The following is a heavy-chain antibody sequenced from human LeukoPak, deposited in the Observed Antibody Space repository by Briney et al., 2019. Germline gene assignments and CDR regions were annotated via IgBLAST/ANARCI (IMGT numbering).Heavy chain of an antibody. J-gene: IGHJ3*02. V-gene: IGHV3-7*01. Sequence: GGSLRLSCAASGFNFHSNWMNWVRQAPGKGPEWVANIKQDGSVKYYVDSVKGRFTISRDNAKNSLYLQMNSLRVEDTAIYYCATSPIQLWAFDMWGRGTMVTVSS. CDR3: ATSPIQLWAFDM. CDR1: GFNFHSNW. D-gene: IGHD5-18*01. CDR2: IKQDGSVK.